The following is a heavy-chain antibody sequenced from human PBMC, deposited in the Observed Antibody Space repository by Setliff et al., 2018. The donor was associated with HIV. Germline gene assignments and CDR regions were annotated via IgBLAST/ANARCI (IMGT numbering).Heavy chain of an antibody. V-gene: IGHV4-39*07. Sequence: SETLSLTCTVSGGSIDSTDYYWGWIRQPPGKGLEWIGSIFYSGRTTYNPSLRSRVTRSVDPSKNQFSLSLTSVTAADTAVYFCARRGRTGNSYVLHWFDPWGQGTLVTVSS. J-gene: IGHJ5*02. CDR1: GGSIDSTDYY. CDR3: ARRGRTGNSYVLHWFDP. CDR2: IFYSGRT. D-gene: IGHD5-18*01.